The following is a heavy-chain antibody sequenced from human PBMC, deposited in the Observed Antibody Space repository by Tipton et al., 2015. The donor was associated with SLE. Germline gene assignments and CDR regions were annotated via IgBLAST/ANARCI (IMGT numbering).Heavy chain of an antibody. V-gene: IGHV3-48*03. Sequence: GSLRLSCAASGFSFSDHELNWVRQAPSQGLEWVSYISSSGGTIYYADSVKGRFTISRDNAKNSLYLEMDSLRVEDTATYYCAREDWDRGVDYWGQGALVTVSS. J-gene: IGHJ4*02. CDR3: AREDWDRGVDY. CDR2: ISSSGGTI. D-gene: IGHD1-26*01. CDR1: GFSFSDHE.